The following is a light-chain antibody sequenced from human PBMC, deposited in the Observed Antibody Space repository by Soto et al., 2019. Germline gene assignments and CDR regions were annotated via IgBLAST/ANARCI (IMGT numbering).Light chain of an antibody. Sequence: IQMTQSPSSLSASAGDRVTITCRASQGVRDDVGWYQQKPGKAPKLLIYSASTLQSGVPSRFSGSGSGTDFTLTISGLQPEDLATYYCLQESNYPLTFGGGTKVEIK. J-gene: IGKJ4*01. V-gene: IGKV1-6*01. CDR3: LQESNYPLT. CDR2: SAS. CDR1: QGVRDD.